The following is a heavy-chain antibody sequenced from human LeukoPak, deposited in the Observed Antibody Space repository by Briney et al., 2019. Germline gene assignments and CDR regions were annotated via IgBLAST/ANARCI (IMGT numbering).Heavy chain of an antibody. V-gene: IGHV1-2*02. D-gene: IGHD3-9*01. J-gene: IGHJ6*03. CDR2: INPNSGGT. CDR1: GYTFTGYY. CDR3: ARGRGADILTGYYYCYYMDV. Sequence: ASVKVSCKASGYTFTGYYMHWVRQAPGQGLEWMGWINPNSGGTNYAQKFQGRVTITADESTSTAYMELSSLRSEDTAVYYCARGRGADILTGYYYCYYMDVWGKGTTVTISS.